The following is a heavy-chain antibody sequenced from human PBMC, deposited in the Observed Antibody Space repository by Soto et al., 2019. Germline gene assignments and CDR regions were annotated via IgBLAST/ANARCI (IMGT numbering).Heavy chain of an antibody. CDR2: INAGNGNT. CDR1: GYTFTSYA. D-gene: IGHD3-22*01. Sequence: ASVKVSCKASGYTFTSYAMHWVRQAPGQRLEWMGWINAGNGNTKYSQKFQGRVTITRDTSASTAYMELSSLRSEDTAVYYCARGGIFDSSGYYYFSAFDIWGQGQWSPSPQ. J-gene: IGHJ3*02. CDR3: ARGGIFDSSGYYYFSAFDI. V-gene: IGHV1-3*01.